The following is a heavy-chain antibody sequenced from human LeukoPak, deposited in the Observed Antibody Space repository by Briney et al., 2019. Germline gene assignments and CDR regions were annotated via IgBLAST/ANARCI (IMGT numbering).Heavy chain of an antibody. CDR1: GDTFTGYF. V-gene: IGHV1-2*02. D-gene: IGHD2-2*01. CDR2: INPNSGGT. J-gene: IGHJ4*02. CDR3: ARDPYCSSTSCFPFFDY. Sequence: ASVKVSCKASGDTFTGYFMHWVRQAPGQGLEWMGWINPNSGGTTYAQQVQGRVTMTRDMSTGTIYMELSSLRSEDTAVYYCARDPYCSSTSCFPFFDYWGQGTLVTVSS.